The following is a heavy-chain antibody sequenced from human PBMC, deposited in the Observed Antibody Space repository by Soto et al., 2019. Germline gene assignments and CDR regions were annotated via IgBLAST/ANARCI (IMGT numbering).Heavy chain of an antibody. J-gene: IGHJ4*02. D-gene: IGHD2-15*01. Sequence: PGGSLRLSCAASGFTFSSYGMHWVRQAPGKGLEWVAVIWYDGSNKYYADSVKGRFTISRDNSKNTLYLQMNSLRAEDTAVYYCARDRVQYCSGGSCSKSLDYWGQGTLVTVSS. V-gene: IGHV3-33*01. CDR2: IWYDGSNK. CDR3: ARDRVQYCSGGSCSKSLDY. CDR1: GFTFSSYG.